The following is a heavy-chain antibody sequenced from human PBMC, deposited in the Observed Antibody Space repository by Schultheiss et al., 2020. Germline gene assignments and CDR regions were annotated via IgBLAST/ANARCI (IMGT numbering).Heavy chain of an antibody. CDR1: GDSVSSNEYS. CDR2: IYRGGST. J-gene: IGHJ4*02. D-gene: IGHD6-13*01. CDR3: ARLMAAAGYD. V-gene: IGHV4-30-2*01. Sequence: SQTLSLTCDVSGDSVSSNEYSWNWIRQPPGKTLEWIGFIYRGGSTYYHPSLKSRVTISVDRSKNQFSLKLSSVTAADTAVYYCARLMAAAGYDWGQGTLVTVSS.